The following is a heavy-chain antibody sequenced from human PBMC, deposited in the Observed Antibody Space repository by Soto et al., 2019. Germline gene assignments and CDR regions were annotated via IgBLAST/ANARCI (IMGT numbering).Heavy chain of an antibody. D-gene: IGHD2-2*01. V-gene: IGHV4-39*01. Sequence: QLQLQESGPGLVKPSETLSLTCTVSGGSISSSSYYWGWIRQPPGKGLEWIGSIYYRGSTYYNPSLKRRVTISVDTSTYQLTLKLSNVTAADEAVYYCARRTPTYIVVVPANEDWNFDLWGRGTLVTVSS. J-gene: IGHJ2*01. CDR1: GGSISSSSYY. CDR3: ARRTPTYIVVVPANEDWNFDL. CDR2: IYYRGST.